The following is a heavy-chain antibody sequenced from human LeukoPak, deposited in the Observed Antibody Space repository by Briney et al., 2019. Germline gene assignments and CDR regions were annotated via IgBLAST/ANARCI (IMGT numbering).Heavy chain of an antibody. CDR1: GGSISSGGYY. V-gene: IGHV4-31*03. CDR2: IYYSGST. Sequence: SETLSLTCTVSGGSISSGGYYWSWIRQHPGKGLEWIGYIYYSGSTYYNPSLKSRVTISIDTSKNQFSLKLSSVTAADTAVYYCARDFQYSSSWGYYYGMDVWSQGTTVTVSS. D-gene: IGHD6-13*01. J-gene: IGHJ6*02. CDR3: ARDFQYSSSWGYYYGMDV.